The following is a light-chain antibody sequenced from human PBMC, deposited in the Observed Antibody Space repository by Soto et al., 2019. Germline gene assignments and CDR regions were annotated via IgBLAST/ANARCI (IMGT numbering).Light chain of an antibody. J-gene: IGKJ4*01. CDR1: QSLSSW. Sequence: DIQITQSPSTLSASVGDRVTITCRASQSLSSWLAWYQQKPGKAPKPLIYKASTLESGVPSRFSGSESGTEFTLTITSLQPDDFAIYYCQQYNSYSPLTFGGGTKVDIK. CDR3: QQYNSYSPLT. CDR2: KAS. V-gene: IGKV1-5*03.